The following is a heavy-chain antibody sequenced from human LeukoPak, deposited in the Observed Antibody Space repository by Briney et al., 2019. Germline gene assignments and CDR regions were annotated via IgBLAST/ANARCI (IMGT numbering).Heavy chain of an antibody. CDR1: GGTFSSYA. CDR2: IIPIFGTA. J-gene: IGHJ5*02. Sequence: ASVKVSCKASGGTFSSYAISWVRQAPGQGLEWMGGIIPIFGTANYAQKFQGRVTITADESTSTAYMELSSLRSEDTAVYYCARSEYDSSGYSHWFDPWGQGTLVTVSS. V-gene: IGHV1-69*13. CDR3: ARSEYDSSGYSHWFDP. D-gene: IGHD3-22*01.